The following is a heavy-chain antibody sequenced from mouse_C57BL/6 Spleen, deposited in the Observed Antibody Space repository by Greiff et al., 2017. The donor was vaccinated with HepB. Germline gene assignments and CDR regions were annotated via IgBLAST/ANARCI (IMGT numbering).Heavy chain of an antibody. CDR3: ARDRGTRNYFDY. V-gene: IGHV5-4*01. CDR1: GFTFSSYA. Sequence: DVKLVESGGGLVKPGGSLKLSCAASGFTFSSYAMSWVRQTPEKRLEWVATISDGGSYTYYPDNVKGRFTISRDNAKNNLYLQMSHLKSEDTAMYYCARDRGTRNYFDYWGQGTTLTVSS. CDR2: ISDGGSYT. D-gene: IGHD3-1*01. J-gene: IGHJ2*01.